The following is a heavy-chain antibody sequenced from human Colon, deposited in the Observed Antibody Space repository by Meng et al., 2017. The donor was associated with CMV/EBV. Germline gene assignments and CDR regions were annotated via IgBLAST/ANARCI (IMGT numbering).Heavy chain of an antibody. CDR3: AFALGYCSGGSCRMCGMDV. D-gene: IGHD2-15*01. CDR1: GFTVSSNY. V-gene: IGHV3-53*01. CDR2: IYSGGST. J-gene: IGHJ6*02. Sequence: GGSLRLSCAASGFTVSSNYMSWVRQAPGKGLEWVSVIYSGGSTYYADSVKGRFTISRDNSKNTLYLQMNSLRAEDTAVYYCAFALGYCSGGSCRMCGMDVWGQGTTVTVSS.